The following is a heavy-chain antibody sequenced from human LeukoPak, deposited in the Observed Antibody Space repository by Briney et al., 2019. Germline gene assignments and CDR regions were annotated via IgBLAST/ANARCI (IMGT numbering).Heavy chain of an antibody. Sequence: GGSLRLSCADSGFTFSSYAMHWVRQAPGKGLEWVAVISYDGSYKGYADSVKGRFTVSRDNSKSTLYLQMNSLRAEDTAVYYCTRDRDSGAFDIWGQGTMVTVSS. CDR1: GFTFSSYA. CDR2: ISYDGSYK. D-gene: IGHD3-10*01. V-gene: IGHV3-30-3*01. J-gene: IGHJ3*02. CDR3: TRDRDSGAFDI.